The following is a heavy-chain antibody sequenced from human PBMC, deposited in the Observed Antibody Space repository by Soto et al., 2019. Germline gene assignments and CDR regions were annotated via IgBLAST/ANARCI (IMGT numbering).Heavy chain of an antibody. CDR1: GYSFTSYW. V-gene: IGHV5-10-1*01. Sequence: PRESLKISCKGSGYSFTSYWISWVRQMPGKGLEWMGRIDPSDSYTNYSPSFQGHVTISADKSISTAYLQWSSLKASDTAMYYCARTPRLLWFGELLWWFDPWGQGTLVTVSS. D-gene: IGHD3-10*01. J-gene: IGHJ5*02. CDR3: ARTPRLLWFGELLWWFDP. CDR2: IDPSDSYT.